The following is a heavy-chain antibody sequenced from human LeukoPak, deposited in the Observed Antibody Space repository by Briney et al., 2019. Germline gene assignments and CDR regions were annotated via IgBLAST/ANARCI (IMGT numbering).Heavy chain of an antibody. Sequence: GGSLRLSCAASGFTFSSYGMHWVRQAPGKGLEWVAFIRCDGSNKYYADSVKGRFTISRDNAKKSLYLQMNSLRAEDTAVYFCAPDTALIYWGQGTLVTVSS. J-gene: IGHJ4*02. CDR2: IRCDGSNK. CDR3: APDTALIY. D-gene: IGHD5-18*01. V-gene: IGHV3-30*02. CDR1: GFTFSSYG.